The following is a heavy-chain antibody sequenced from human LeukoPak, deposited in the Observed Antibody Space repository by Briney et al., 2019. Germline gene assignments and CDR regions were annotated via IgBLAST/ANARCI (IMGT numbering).Heavy chain of an antibody. D-gene: IGHD1-26*01. V-gene: IGHV1-2*02. CDR2: INPNSGGT. CDR3: ARGRYSGSYYGDY. Sequence: ASVKVSCKASGYTFTGYYMHWVRQAPGQGLEWMGWINPNSGGTNYAQKFQGRVTMTRDTSISTAYMELSRLRSDDTAVYYCARGRYSGSYYGDYWGQGTLVTVPS. CDR1: GYTFTGYY. J-gene: IGHJ4*02.